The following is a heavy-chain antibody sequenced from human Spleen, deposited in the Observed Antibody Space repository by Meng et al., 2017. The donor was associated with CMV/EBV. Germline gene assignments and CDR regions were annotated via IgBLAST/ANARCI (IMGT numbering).Heavy chain of an antibody. Sequence: GESLKISCAASGFTFSNYWMHWVRQAPGKGLVWVSYVNGDGSNTNYADSVKGRLTISRDNAKNTLYLQMNGLGAEDTAVYYCARGWQRFIDYWGKGTLVTVSS. CDR1: GFTFSNYW. CDR2: VNGDGSNT. V-gene: IGHV3-74*01. CDR3: ARGWQRFIDY. J-gene: IGHJ4*02. D-gene: IGHD5-12*01.